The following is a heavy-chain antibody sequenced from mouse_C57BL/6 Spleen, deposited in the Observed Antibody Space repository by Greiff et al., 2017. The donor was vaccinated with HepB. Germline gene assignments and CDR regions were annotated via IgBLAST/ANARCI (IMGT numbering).Heavy chain of an antibody. J-gene: IGHJ4*01. CDR2: IYPGDGDT. CDR3: AETARYAMDY. V-gene: IGHV1-82*01. CDR1: GYAFSSSW. D-gene: IGHD3-2*01. Sequence: VQLQQSGPELVKPGASVKISCKASGYAFSSSWMNWVKQRPGKGLEWIGRIYPGDGDTNYNGKFKGKATLTADKSSSTAYMQLSSLTSEDSAVYFCAETARYAMDYWGQGTSVTVSS.